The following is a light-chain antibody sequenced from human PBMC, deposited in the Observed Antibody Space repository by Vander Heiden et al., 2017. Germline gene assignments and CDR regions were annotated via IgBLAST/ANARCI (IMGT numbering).Light chain of an antibody. CDR2: SNK. Sequence: QSVLTQPPSVSGAPGQRVTISCTGSSSNIGPDNDVHWYQQLPGTAPKLLIFSNKHRPSGGPDRFSGSTSGTSASLAITGLQAEDEADYYCQSYDSALSHSVFGGGTRLTVL. CDR3: QSYDSALSHSV. J-gene: IGLJ2*01. V-gene: IGLV1-40*01. CDR1: SSNIGPDND.